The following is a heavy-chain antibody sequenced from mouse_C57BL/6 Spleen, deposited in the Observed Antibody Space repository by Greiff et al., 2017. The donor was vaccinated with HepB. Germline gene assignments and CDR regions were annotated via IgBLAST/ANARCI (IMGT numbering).Heavy chain of an antibody. Sequence: QVQLQQPGAELVKPGASVKLSCKASGYTFTSYWMQWVKQRPGQGLEWIGEIDPSDSYTNYNQKFKGKATLTVDTSSSTAYMQLSSLTSEDSAVYYCARRDYDGYYAYWGQGTTLTVSS. CDR3: ARRDYDGYYAY. CDR2: IDPSDSYT. D-gene: IGHD2-3*01. J-gene: IGHJ2*01. CDR1: GYTFTSYW. V-gene: IGHV1-50*01.